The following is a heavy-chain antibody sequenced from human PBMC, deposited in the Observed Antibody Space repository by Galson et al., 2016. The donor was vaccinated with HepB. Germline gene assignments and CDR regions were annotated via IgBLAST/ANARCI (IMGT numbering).Heavy chain of an antibody. CDR1: GYTFSTYD. V-gene: IGHV1-3*01. CDR3: ARDLIGYFQH. Sequence: SVKVSCKASGYTFSTYDTHWVRQSPGQRLEWMGYISAASGNTKYSQSFQGRVTLTRDTSATTHYMELTSLTSEDTAVYYCARDLIGYFQHWGQGTLVTVSS. J-gene: IGHJ1*01. D-gene: IGHD3-16*02. CDR2: ISAASGNT.